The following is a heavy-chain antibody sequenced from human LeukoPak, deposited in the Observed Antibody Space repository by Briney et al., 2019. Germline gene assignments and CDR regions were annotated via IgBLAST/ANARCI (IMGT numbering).Heavy chain of an antibody. J-gene: IGHJ4*02. CDR1: GGSISSYY. D-gene: IGHD1-20*01. CDR3: ARDLYNWNS. Sequence: SETLSLTCTASGGSISSYYWSWIRQPPGKGLEWIGFIYYSGNTNYNPSLKSRVTISVDTSKNQFSLKLSSVTAADTAVYYCARDLYNWNSWGQGTLVTVSS. CDR2: IYYSGNT. V-gene: IGHV4-59*01.